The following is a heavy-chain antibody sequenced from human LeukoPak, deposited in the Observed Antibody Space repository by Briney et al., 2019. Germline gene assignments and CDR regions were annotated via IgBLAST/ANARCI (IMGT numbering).Heavy chain of an antibody. CDR2: ISGSGGST. CDR3: AKPITMVRGASSDY. D-gene: IGHD3-10*01. Sequence: GGSLRLSCAASGLTFSSYAMSWVRQAPGKGLEWVSAISGSGGSTYYADSVKGRFTTSRDNSKNTLYLQMNSLRAEDTAVYYCAKPITMVRGASSDYWGQGTLVTVSS. V-gene: IGHV3-23*01. J-gene: IGHJ4*02. CDR1: GLTFSSYA.